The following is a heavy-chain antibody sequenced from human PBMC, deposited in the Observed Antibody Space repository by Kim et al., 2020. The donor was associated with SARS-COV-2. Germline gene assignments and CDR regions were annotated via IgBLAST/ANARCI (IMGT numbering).Heavy chain of an antibody. CDR3: ARGPYVGSGSRWGFLFDY. V-gene: IGHV4-34*01. Sequence: SETLSLTCAVYGGSFSGYYWSWIRQPPGKGLEWIGEINHSGSTNYNPSLKSRVTISVDTSKNQFSLKLSSVTAADTAVYYCARGPYVGSGSRWGFLFDYWGQGTLVTVSS. CDR1: GGSFSGYY. CDR2: INHSGST. J-gene: IGHJ4*02. D-gene: IGHD3-10*01.